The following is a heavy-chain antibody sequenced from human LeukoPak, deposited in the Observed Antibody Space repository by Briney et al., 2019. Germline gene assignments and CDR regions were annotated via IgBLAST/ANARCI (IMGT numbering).Heavy chain of an antibody. D-gene: IGHD3-22*01. CDR3: AREGDDSSGYSGLGY. Sequence: SETLSLTCTVSGGSISSGGYSWSWIRQHPGKGLEWLGYIYYSGSTYYNPSLKSRVTISVDTSKNQFSLKLSSVTAADTAVYYCAREGDDSSGYSGLGYWGQGTLVTVSS. V-gene: IGHV4-31*03. CDR1: GGSISSGGYS. J-gene: IGHJ4*02. CDR2: IYYSGST.